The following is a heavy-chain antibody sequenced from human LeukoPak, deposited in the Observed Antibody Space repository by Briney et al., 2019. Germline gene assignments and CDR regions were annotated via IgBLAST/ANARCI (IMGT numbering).Heavy chain of an antibody. V-gene: IGHV3-30*03. CDR3: ARSEQQDFGDYEFDY. D-gene: IGHD4-17*01. CDR1: GFTFSSYG. CDR2: ISYDGINK. Sequence: GVSLRLSCAASGFTFSSYGMHWVRQAPGKGLEWVAVISYDGINKYYANSVKGRFTISRDNSKNTLYLQMGSLRAEDMAVYYCARSEQQDFGDYEFDYWGQGTLVTVSS. J-gene: IGHJ4*02.